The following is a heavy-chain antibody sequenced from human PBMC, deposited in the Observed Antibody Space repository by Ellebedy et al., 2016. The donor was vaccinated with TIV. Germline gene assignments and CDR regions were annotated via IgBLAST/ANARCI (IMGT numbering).Heavy chain of an antibody. CDR2: IWRDGSDK. CDR3: AKAGSSWYTYSS. V-gene: IGHV3-33*06. D-gene: IGHD6-13*01. J-gene: IGHJ5*02. CDR1: GIAFSMYG. Sequence: PGGSLRLSCAVSGIAFSMYGIHWVRQAPGKGLEWVAVIWRDGSDKYYGDSVKGRFTISRDNSRNTLYLQMNILRAEDTAVYYCAKAGSSWYTYSSWGQGTLVTVSS.